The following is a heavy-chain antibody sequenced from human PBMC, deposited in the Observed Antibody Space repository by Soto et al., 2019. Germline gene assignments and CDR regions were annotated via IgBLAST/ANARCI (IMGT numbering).Heavy chain of an antibody. CDR3: ARDNGYYDL. CDR1: GYTFSSYS. Sequence: ASVKVSCKTSGYTFSSYSITWGRQAPGQGLEWMAWISTYSGNTHYAERVQGRVTVTLDKSARTAFMEMRGLTADDTAVYFCARDNGYYDLWGQGTLVTVSS. CDR2: ISTYSGNT. V-gene: IGHV1-18*04. J-gene: IGHJ4*02.